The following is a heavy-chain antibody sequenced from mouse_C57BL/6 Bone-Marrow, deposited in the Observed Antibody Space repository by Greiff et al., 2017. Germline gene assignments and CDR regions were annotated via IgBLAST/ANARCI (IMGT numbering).Heavy chain of an antibody. CDR2: ISAGGSYT. CDR1: GFTFSSYA. J-gene: IGHJ2*01. D-gene: IGHD1-1*01. CDR3: ARDLLCYYGFDY. V-gene: IGHV5-4*01. Sequence: EVKLMESGGGLVKPGGSLKLSCAASGFTFSSYAMSWVRQTPEKRLEWVATISAGGSYTYYPDNVKGRFTISRDNAKNNLYLQMSHLKSEDTAMYYCARDLLCYYGFDYWGQGTTLTVSS.